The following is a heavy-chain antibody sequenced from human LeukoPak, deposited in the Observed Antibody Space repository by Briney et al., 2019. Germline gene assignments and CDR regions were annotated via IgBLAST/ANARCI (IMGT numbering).Heavy chain of an antibody. CDR3: TRARDIAALDY. J-gene: IGHJ4*02. D-gene: IGHD6-6*01. V-gene: IGHV3-49*04. CDR1: GFTFGDYA. CDR2: IRSKAYGGTT. Sequence: PGRSLRLSCTASGFTFGDYAMSWVRQAPGKWLVWVAFIRSKAYGGTTEYAASVKGRFTISRDDSKSIAYLQMNSLKTEDTAVYYSTRARDIAALDYWGRGTLVTVSS.